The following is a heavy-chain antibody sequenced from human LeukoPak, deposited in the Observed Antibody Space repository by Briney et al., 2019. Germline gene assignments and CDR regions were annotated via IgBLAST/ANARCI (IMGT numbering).Heavy chain of an antibody. D-gene: IGHD2-2*01. Sequence: GRSLRLSCAASGRIFSTYTMHWVRQAPGKGLEWVSSISDNSYWIYYADSVEGRFIISRDNAKNSLYLQKNSLRAEDTAVYYCANHLACGSTSCPPFDDWGQGTLVTVSS. CDR1: GRIFSTYT. J-gene: IGHJ4*02. CDR2: ISDNSYWI. V-gene: IGHV3-21*01. CDR3: ANHLACGSTSCPPFDD.